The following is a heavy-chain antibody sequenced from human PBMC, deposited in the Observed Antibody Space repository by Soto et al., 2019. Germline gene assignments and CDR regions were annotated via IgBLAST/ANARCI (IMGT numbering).Heavy chain of an antibody. Sequence: GGSLRLSCAASGFTFSSYSMNWVRQAPGRGLEWVSSISSSSSYIYYADSVKGRFTISRDNAKNSLYLQMNSLRAEDTAVYYCAREVGGLPGYWGQGTLVTVSS. D-gene: IGHD2-2*01. CDR2: ISSSSSYI. V-gene: IGHV3-21*01. J-gene: IGHJ4*02. CDR3: AREVGGLPGY. CDR1: GFTFSSYS.